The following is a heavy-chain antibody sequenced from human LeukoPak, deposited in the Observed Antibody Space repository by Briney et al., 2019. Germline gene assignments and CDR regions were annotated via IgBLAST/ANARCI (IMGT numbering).Heavy chain of an antibody. D-gene: IGHD6-19*01. CDR2: INAGNGNT. Sequence: ASVKVSCKASGYTFTSYAMHWVRQAPGQRLEWMGWINAGNGNTKYSQKFQGRVTITRDTSASTAYMELSSLRSEDTAVYYCAREGIAVASFDYWGQGTLVTVSS. CDR3: AREGIAVASFDY. J-gene: IGHJ4*02. CDR1: GYTFTSYA. V-gene: IGHV1-3*01.